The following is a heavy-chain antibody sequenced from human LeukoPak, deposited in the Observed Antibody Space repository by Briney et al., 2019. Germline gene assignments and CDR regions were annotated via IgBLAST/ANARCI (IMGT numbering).Heavy chain of an antibody. D-gene: IGHD2-2*01. CDR3: AREPVVVPVAFKVDGMDV. J-gene: IGHJ6*02. CDR2: IIPIFGTA. V-gene: IGHV1-69*13. CDR1: GGTFSSYA. Sequence: SVKVSCKASGGTFSSYAISWVRQAPGQGLEWMGGIIPIFGTANYAQKFQGRVTITADESTSTAYMELSSLRSEDTAVYYCAREPVVVPVAFKVDGMDVWGQGTTVTVSS.